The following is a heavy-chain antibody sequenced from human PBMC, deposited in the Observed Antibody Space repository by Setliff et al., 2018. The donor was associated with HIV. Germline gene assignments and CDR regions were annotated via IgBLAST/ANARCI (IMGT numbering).Heavy chain of an antibody. D-gene: IGHD3-3*02. CDR2: IYSSGST. CDR3: AREHFWSGYYSYDAFDI. J-gene: IGHJ3*02. V-gene: IGHV4-4*09. CDR1: GGSISGYY. Sequence: SETLSLTCSVSGGSISGYYWTWIRQPPGKGLEWIGYIYSSGSTNYNPSLKSRVTISVETSKNQFSLKLSSVTAADTAVYYCAREHFWSGYYSYDAFDIWGQGTMVTV.